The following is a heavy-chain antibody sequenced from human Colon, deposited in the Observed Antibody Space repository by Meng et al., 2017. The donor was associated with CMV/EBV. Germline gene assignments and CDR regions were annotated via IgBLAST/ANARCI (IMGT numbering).Heavy chain of an antibody. CDR2: IDYSGST. J-gene: IGHJ4*02. V-gene: IGHV4-61*01. Sequence: SETLSLTCNVSDASVSNNIYSWNWIRQTPGKGLEWIANIDYSGSTKYNPSLKSRVTISVDSSKNQFSLKVSSVTAADTAIYYCARDGRCSRGGGSCLDFWGQGTLVTVSS. D-gene: IGHD2-15*01. CDR1: DASVSNNIYS. CDR3: ARDGRCSRGGGSCLDF.